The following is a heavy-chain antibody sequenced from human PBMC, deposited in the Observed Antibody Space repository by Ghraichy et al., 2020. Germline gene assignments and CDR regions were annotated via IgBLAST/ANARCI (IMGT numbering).Heavy chain of an antibody. CDR1: GFTFSSYA. CDR2: IGGSGDST. D-gene: IGHD2-15*01. J-gene: IGHJ4*02. Sequence: GGSLRLSCAASGFTFSSYAMTWVRQAPGKGLEWVSAIGGSGDSTYYADSVKGRFTISRDNSKNTLYLQMNSLRAEDTAVYYCAKGYSLRVPGYFDYWGQGTLVTVSS. CDR3: AKGYSLRVPGYFDY. V-gene: IGHV3-23*01.